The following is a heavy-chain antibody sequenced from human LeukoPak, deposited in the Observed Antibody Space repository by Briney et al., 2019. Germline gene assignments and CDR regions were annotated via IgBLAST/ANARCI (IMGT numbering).Heavy chain of an antibody. V-gene: IGHV3-33*06. CDR2: IWYDGSNK. CDR1: GFTFSSYG. J-gene: IGHJ4*02. Sequence: GGSLRLSCAASGFTFSSYGMLWVRQAPGKGLEWVAVIWYDGSNKYYADSVKGRFTISRDNSKNTLYLQMNSLRAEDTAVYYCVKASHAGYDSSGEFDYWGQGTLVTVSS. CDR3: VKASHAGYDSSGEFDY. D-gene: IGHD3-22*01.